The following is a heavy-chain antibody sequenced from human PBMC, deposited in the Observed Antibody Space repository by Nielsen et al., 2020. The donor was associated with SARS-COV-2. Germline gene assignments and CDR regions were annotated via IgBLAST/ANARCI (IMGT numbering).Heavy chain of an antibody. D-gene: IGHD4-17*01. CDR3: ASTGTTTVTFDY. Sequence: VRQAPGKGLEWVAVISYDGSNKYYADSVKGRFTISRDNSKNTLYLQMNSLRAEDTAVYYCASTGTTTVTFDYRGQGTLVTVSS. V-gene: IGHV3-30-3*01. J-gene: IGHJ4*02. CDR2: ISYDGSNK.